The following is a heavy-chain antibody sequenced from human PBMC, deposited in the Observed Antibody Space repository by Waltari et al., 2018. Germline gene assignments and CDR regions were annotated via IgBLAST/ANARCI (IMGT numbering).Heavy chain of an antibody. J-gene: IGHJ6*03. CDR3: ARAQITMVRGVYYYYYMDV. D-gene: IGHD3-10*01. V-gene: IGHV1-18*01. Sequence: QVQLVQSGGEVKKPGASVKVSCKASGYTFTSYGISWVRQAPGQGLEWMGWISTNNGNTNNAQKLQGRVTMTTDTSTSTAYMELRSLRSDDTAVYYCARAQITMVRGVYYYYYMDVWGKGTTVTVSS. CDR1: GYTFTSYG. CDR2: ISTNNGNT.